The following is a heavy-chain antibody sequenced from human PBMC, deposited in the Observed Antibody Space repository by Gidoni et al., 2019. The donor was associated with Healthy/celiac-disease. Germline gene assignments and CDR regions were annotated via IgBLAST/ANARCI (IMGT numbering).Heavy chain of an antibody. CDR2: ISYDGSNK. D-gene: IGHD5-18*01. V-gene: IGHV3-30-3*01. Sequence: QVQLVESGGGVVQPGRSLRLSCASSGFTFTTYAMHGVRQAPGKGLEWVAVISYDGSNKYYADSVKGRFTISRDNSKNTLYLQMNSLRAEDTAVYYCARDPVQLWYSSHYFDYWGQGTLVTVSS. J-gene: IGHJ4*02. CDR1: GFTFTTYA. CDR3: ARDPVQLWYSSHYFDY.